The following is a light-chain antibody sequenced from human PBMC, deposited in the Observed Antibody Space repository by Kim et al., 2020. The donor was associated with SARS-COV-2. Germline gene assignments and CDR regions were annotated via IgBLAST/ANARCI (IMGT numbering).Light chain of an antibody. CDR1: SKKVGNQG. V-gene: IGLV10-54*01. J-gene: IGLJ3*02. CDR3: SAWDSSLSAQV. CDR2: RDN. Sequence: QTAVLALTGNSKKVGNQGAAWLQQNQGHAPKLLFYRDNNRPSGISERLSASRSGNTAFLTITGLQPEDEADYYCSAWDSSLSAQVFGGGTQLTVL.